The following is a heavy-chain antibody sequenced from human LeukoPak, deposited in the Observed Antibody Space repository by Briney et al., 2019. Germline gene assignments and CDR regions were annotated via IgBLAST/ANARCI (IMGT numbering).Heavy chain of an antibody. Sequence: PSETLSLTRAVYGGSFSGYCWSWIRQPPGKGLEWIGEINHSGSTNYNPSLKSRVTISVDTSKNQFSLKLSSVTAADTAVYYCARGESVENYYDSSGPTFDYWGQGTLVTVSS. V-gene: IGHV4-34*01. D-gene: IGHD3-22*01. CDR2: INHSGST. CDR3: ARGESVENYYDSSGPTFDY. CDR1: GGSFSGYC. J-gene: IGHJ4*02.